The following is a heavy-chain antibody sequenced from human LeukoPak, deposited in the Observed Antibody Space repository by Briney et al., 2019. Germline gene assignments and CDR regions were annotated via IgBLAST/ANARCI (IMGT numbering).Heavy chain of an antibody. V-gene: IGHV4-4*02. D-gene: IGHD6-13*01. Sequence: SGTLSLTCAVSGGSISSSNWWSWVRQPPGKGLEWIGEIYHSGSTNYNPSLKSRVTISVDKSNNQFSLKLSSVTAADTAVYYCNSVVYSSNWYDWFDPWGQGTLVTVSS. CDR2: IYHSGST. CDR3: NSVVYSSNWYDWFDP. J-gene: IGHJ5*02. CDR1: GGSISSSNW.